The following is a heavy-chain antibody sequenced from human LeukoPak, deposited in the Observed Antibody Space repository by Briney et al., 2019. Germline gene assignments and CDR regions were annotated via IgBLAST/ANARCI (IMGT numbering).Heavy chain of an antibody. J-gene: IGHJ6*03. CDR1: GGSISSSSYY. Sequence: SETLSLTCTVSGGSISSSSYYWGWIRLPPGKGLEWIGSIYYSGSTYYNPSPKSRVTISVDTSKNQFSLKLSSVTAADTAVYYCARLSFGPYYYYYMDVWGKGTTVTVSS. V-gene: IGHV4-39*01. CDR3: ARLSFGPYYYYYMDV. CDR2: IYYSGST. D-gene: IGHD3-10*01.